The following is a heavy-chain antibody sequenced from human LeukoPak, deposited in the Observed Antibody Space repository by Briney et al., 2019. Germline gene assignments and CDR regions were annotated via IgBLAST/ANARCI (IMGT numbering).Heavy chain of an antibody. CDR2: IKSDSATI. V-gene: IGHV3-48*04. CDR3: ARAVGSSSWSRHWFDP. J-gene: IGHJ5*02. Sequence: GGSLRLSCAASGFIFSHYSMNWVRQAPGKGLEWVAYIKSDSATIYYGDSVKGRFTISRDNAKNSLYLQMNSLRAEDTAVYYCARAVGSSSWSRHWFDPWGQGTLVTVSS. D-gene: IGHD6-13*01. CDR1: GFIFSHYS.